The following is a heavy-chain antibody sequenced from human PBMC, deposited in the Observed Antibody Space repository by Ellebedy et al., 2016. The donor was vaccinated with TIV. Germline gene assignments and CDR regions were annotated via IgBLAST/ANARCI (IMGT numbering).Heavy chain of an antibody. CDR3: AGRTVTTESDYFDY. J-gene: IGHJ4*02. CDR1: GFTFSSYV. D-gene: IGHD4-17*01. V-gene: IGHV3-21*01. CDR2: ISSSSYI. Sequence: PGGSLRLSCAASGFTFSSYVMNWVRQAPGKGLEWVSSISSSSYIYYPDSVKGRFTISRDNAKNSLYLQVNSLRAEDTAVYYCAGRTVTTESDYFDYWGQGTLVTVSS.